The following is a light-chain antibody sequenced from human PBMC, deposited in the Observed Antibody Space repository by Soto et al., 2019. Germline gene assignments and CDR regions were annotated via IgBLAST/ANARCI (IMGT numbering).Light chain of an antibody. V-gene: IGLV1-44*01. CDR1: SSNVGGNA. Sequence: QSALTQPPSASGTPGQRVTISCSGSSSNVGGNAVNWYQQLPGAAPKVLIYKNNQRPSGVPDRFSGSKSGTSASLAISGLQSEDEADYSCASWDDSLNGFVFGSGTKVTVL. J-gene: IGLJ1*01. CDR3: ASWDDSLNGFV. CDR2: KNN.